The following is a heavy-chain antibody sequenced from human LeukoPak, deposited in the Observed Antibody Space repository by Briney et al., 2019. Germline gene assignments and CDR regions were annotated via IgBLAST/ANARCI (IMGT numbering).Heavy chain of an antibody. V-gene: IGHV4-34*01. CDR1: GGSFSGYY. D-gene: IGHD3-22*01. J-gene: IGHJ6*03. CDR3: ARGRQDVTMIVVVMTAVSYYLDV. CDR2: MNPSGST. Sequence: SETLSLTCAVYGGSFSGYYWTWIRQTPEKGLEWIGEMNPSGSTNYYPSLTSRVTISVDTSKNQFSLELSSVTAADTAVYYCARGRQDVTMIVVVMTAVSYYLDVWGKGTTVTVS.